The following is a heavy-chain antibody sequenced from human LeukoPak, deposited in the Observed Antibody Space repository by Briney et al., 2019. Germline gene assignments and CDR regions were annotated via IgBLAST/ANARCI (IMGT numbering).Heavy chain of an antibody. J-gene: IGHJ4*02. CDR2: ISGGTT. Sequence: PGGSLRLSCAASGFTISTYGMSWVRQAPGKGLEWVSSISGGTTYYADSVKGRFTISRDSSKKTVSLQMNSLRAEDTAVYYCAKSVYHSGNYWGQGTLVTVSS. CDR1: GFTISTYG. CDR3: AKSVYHSGNY. V-gene: IGHV3-23*01. D-gene: IGHD3-10*01.